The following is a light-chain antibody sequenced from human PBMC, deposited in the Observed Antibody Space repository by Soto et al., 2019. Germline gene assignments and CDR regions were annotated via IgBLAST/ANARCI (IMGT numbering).Light chain of an antibody. CDR1: QTISSW. J-gene: IGKJ5*01. Sequence: IHMTQSLSTLSGAVSDRVNITFRASQTISSWLALYQQKPGKAPKLLIYKASTLKSGVPSRFSSSGSGTEFTLTISSLQPDDFATYYCKQTYTTPEITLGEGTRLEI. CDR2: KAS. V-gene: IGKV1-5*03. CDR3: KQTYTTPEIT.